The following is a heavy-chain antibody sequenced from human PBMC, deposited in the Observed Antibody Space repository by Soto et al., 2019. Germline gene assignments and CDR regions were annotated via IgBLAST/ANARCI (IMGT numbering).Heavy chain of an antibody. CDR2: MSYSGST. J-gene: IGHJ6*02. CDR3: ARGYDFWSGSAYGMDV. V-gene: IGHV4-30-4*01. D-gene: IGHD3-3*01. Sequence: SETLSLTCTVSGGSISSGDYYWSWIRQPPGKGLEWIGYMSYSGSTYYNPSLKSRVTISVDTSKNQFSLKLGSVTAADTAVYYCARGYDFWSGSAYGMDVWGQGTTVTVS. CDR1: GGSISSGDYY.